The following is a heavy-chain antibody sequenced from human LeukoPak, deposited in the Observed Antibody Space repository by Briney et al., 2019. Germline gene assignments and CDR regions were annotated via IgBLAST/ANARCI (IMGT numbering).Heavy chain of an antibody. V-gene: IGHV4-59*08. Sequence: SETLSLTCTVSGGSVSTYYWSWIRQPPGKGLEWIGNIYYSGSTNYNPSPRSRVTISLDTSKNQFSLKLSSVTAADTAVYYCASAAGWLRFDFWGQGTLVTVSS. CDR2: IYYSGST. J-gene: IGHJ4*02. CDR1: GGSVSTYY. CDR3: ASAAGWLRFDF. D-gene: IGHD5-12*01.